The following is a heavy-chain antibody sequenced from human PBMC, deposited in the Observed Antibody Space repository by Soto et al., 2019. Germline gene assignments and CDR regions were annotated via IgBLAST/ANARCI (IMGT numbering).Heavy chain of an antibody. CDR3: ARDQVAYGDYGYYYYYMDV. J-gene: IGHJ6*03. D-gene: IGHD4-17*01. CDR2: IKQDGSEK. V-gene: IGHV3-7*01. Sequence: EVQLVESGGGLVQPGGSLRLSCAATGVTFSSYWMSWVRQAPGKGLEWVANIKQDGSEKYYVDSVKGRFTISRDNAKNSLYLQMNSLRAEDTAVYYCARDQVAYGDYGYYYYYMDVWGKGTTVPVSS. CDR1: GVTFSSYW.